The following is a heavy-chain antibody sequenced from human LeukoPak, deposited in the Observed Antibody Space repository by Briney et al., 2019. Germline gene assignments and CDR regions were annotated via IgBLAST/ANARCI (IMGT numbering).Heavy chain of an antibody. D-gene: IGHD6-19*01. CDR2: ISSSSSYI. J-gene: IGHJ4*02. Sequence: PGGSLRLSCAASGFTFSSYSMNWVRQAPGKGLEWVSSISSSSSYIYYADSVKGRFTISRDNAKNSLYLQMNSLRAEDTAVYYCARDSGNSGWYVYFDYWGQGTLVTVSS. CDR1: GFTFSSYS. CDR3: ARDSGNSGWYVYFDY. V-gene: IGHV3-21*01.